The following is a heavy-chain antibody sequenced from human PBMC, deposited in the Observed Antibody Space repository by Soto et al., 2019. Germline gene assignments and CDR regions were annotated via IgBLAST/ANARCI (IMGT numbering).Heavy chain of an antibody. V-gene: IGHV3-30*03. CDR1: GFTFSSSG. J-gene: IGHJ6*02. CDR2: HANDGITK. CDR3: ARDGPHFDVDV. D-gene: IGHD3-9*01. Sequence: QLVESGGGVVQPGRSLRLSCAASGFTFSSSGWHWVRQAPGKGLEWVAFHANDGITKNYADSVKGRFTISRDNSKNTLFLQIDSLRGDDTAVYYCARDGPHFDVDVWGQGTTVTVSS.